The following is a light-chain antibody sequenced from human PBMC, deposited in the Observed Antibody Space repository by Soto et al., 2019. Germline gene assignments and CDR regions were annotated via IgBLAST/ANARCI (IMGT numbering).Light chain of an antibody. Sequence: QSALTQPPSASGSPGQSVTISCTGTSSDVGGYNYVSWYQQHPGKAPKLLIYEVSKRPSGVPGRFSGSKSGNTASLTVSGLQPEDEADYYCSSYAGGNFVVFGGGTKVTVL. V-gene: IGLV2-8*01. CDR1: SSDVGGYNY. J-gene: IGLJ2*01. CDR2: EVS. CDR3: SSYAGGNFVV.